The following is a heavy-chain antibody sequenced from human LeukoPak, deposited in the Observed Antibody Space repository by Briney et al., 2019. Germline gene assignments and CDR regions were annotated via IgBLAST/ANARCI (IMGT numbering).Heavy chain of an antibody. D-gene: IGHD3-10*01. V-gene: IGHV1-18*01. J-gene: IGHJ5*02. CDR3: ARVDGSGSYPVRGWFDP. CDR1: GYTFTSYG. Sequence: GASVKVSCTASGYTFTSYGISWVRQAPGQGLEWMGWISAYNGNTNYAQKLQGRVTMTTDTSTSTAYMELRSLRSDDTAVYYCARVDGSGSYPVRGWFDPWGQGTLVTVSS. CDR2: ISAYNGNT.